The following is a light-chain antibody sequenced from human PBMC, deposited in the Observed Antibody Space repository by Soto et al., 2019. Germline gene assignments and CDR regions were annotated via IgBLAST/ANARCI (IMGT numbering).Light chain of an antibody. V-gene: IGLV2-8*01. Sequence: QSALTQPPSASGSPGQSVTISCTGTSSDIGAYNYVSWYQQHPGKAPKLVIHEVSKRPSGVADRFSGSKSGNTASLTVSGLQAEDEADYYCSSYAGSNDRWVFGGGTKLTVL. CDR2: EVS. CDR1: SSDIGAYNY. CDR3: SSYAGSNDRWV. J-gene: IGLJ3*02.